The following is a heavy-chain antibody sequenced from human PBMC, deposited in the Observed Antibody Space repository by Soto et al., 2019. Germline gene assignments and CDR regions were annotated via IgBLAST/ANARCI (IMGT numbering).Heavy chain of an antibody. CDR3: ARAREWLSYYYYGMDV. V-gene: IGHV6-1*01. D-gene: IGHD3-3*01. J-gene: IGHJ6*02. CDR2: TYYRSKWYN. CDR1: GDXVSSNSGA. Sequence: QXLSLTCAISGDXVSSNSGAWNWIRQSPSRGLEWLGRTYYRSKWYNDYAVSVKSRITINPDTSKNKFSLQLNSVNTEDPALYYCARAREWLSYYYYGMDVWGQGTTGTVS.